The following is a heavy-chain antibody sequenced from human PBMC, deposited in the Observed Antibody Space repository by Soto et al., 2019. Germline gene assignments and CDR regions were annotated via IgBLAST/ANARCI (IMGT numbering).Heavy chain of an antibody. CDR3: ARDTVRYCSGGSCYSDYYYGMDV. Sequence: ASVKVSCKASGGTFSSYAISWVRQAPGQGLEWMGGIIPIFGTANYAQKFQGRVTITADESTSTAYMELSSLRSEDTAVYYCARDTVRYCSGGSCYSDYYYGMDVWGQGTTVTVSS. CDR1: GGTFSSYA. D-gene: IGHD2-15*01. CDR2: IIPIFGTA. V-gene: IGHV1-69*13. J-gene: IGHJ6*02.